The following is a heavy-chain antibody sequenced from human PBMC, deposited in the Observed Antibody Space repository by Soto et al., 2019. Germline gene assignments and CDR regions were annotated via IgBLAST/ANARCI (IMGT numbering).Heavy chain of an antibody. CDR3: TFPPNYYDSSGLPRTDY. J-gene: IGHJ4*02. CDR2: ISYDGSNK. V-gene: IGHV3-30*03. Sequence: PGGSLRLSCVASGFTFSSYGMHWVRQAPGKGLEWVAVISYDGSNKYFADSVKGRFTTSRDNSKNTVYMQMNSLRAEDTAVYYCTFPPNYYDSSGLPRTDYWGQGTLVTVSS. CDR1: GFTFSSYG. D-gene: IGHD3-22*01.